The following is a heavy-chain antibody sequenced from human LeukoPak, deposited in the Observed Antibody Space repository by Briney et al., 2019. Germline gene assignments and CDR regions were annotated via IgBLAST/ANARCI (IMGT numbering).Heavy chain of an antibody. V-gene: IGHV3-15*07. CDR3: TTDRGYGGNSDAFDI. CDR1: GFTFSNAW. J-gene: IGHJ3*02. CDR2: IKSKTDGGTT. Sequence: PGGSLRLSCAASGFTFSNAWMNWVRQAPGKGLEWVGRIKSKTDGGTTDYAAPAKGRFTNSRDDSKNTLYLQMNSLKTEDTAVYYCTTDRGYGGNSDAFDIWGQGTMVTVSS. D-gene: IGHD4-23*01.